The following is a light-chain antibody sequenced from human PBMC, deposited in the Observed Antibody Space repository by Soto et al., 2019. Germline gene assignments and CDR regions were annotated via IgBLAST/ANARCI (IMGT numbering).Light chain of an antibody. CDR1: QSVGSN. V-gene: IGKV3-15*01. Sequence: EIVMTQSPATLSVSPGERATLSCRASQSVGSNLAWYQQKPGQAPRLLIYGASTRATGIPDRFSGSGSGTEFPLTISSLQSEDIAIYFCQQNNNWPPDRTFGQGTKVEIK. J-gene: IGKJ1*01. CDR3: QQNNNWPPDRT. CDR2: GAS.